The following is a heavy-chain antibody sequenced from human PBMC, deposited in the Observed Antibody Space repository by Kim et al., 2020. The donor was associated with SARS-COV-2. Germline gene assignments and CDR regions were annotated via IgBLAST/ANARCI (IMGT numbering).Heavy chain of an antibody. V-gene: IGHV3-49*03. CDR2: IRSKAYGGTT. Sequence: GGSLRLSWTASGFTFGDYAMSWFRQAPGKGLEWVGFIRSKAYGGTTEYAASVKGRFAISRDDSKSIAYLQMNSLKTEDTAVYYCARYHYGSGSYFGYRGQGTLVTVSS. CDR3: ARYHYGSGSYFGY. J-gene: IGHJ4*02. D-gene: IGHD3-10*01. CDR1: GFTFGDYA.